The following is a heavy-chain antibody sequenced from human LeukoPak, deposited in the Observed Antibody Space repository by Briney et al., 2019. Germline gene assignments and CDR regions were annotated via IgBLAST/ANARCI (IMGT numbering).Heavy chain of an antibody. CDR2: INPNSGGT. V-gene: IGHV1-2*02. CDR1: GYTFTGYY. Sequence: AASVKVSCKASGYTFTGYYMHWVRQAPGQGLEWMGWINPNSGGTNYAQKFQGRVTMTRDTSISTAYMELSRLRSDDTAVYYCARNTYGYKFSMDVWGKGTTVTVSS. J-gene: IGHJ6*03. D-gene: IGHD5-24*01. CDR3: ARNTYGYKFSMDV.